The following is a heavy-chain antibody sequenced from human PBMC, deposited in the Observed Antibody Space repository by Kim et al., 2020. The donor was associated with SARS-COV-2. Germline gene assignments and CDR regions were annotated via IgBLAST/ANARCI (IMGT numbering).Heavy chain of an antibody. CDR3: ARGNYYDSSGYRNYYYGMDV. D-gene: IGHD3-22*01. J-gene: IGHJ6*02. Sequence: GGSLRLSCAASGFTFSSYDMHWVRQATGKGLEWVSAIGTAGDTYYPGSVKGRFTISRENAKNSLYLQMNSLRAGDTAVYYCARGNYYDSSGYRNYYYGMDVWGQGTTVTVS. V-gene: IGHV3-13*04. CDR2: IGTAGDT. CDR1: GFTFSSYD.